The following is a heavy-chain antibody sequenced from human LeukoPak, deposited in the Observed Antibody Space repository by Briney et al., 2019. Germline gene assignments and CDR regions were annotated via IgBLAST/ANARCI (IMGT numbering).Heavy chain of an antibody. J-gene: IGHJ6*03. CDR2: IYYSGST. V-gene: IGHV4-39*07. Sequence: SETLSLTCTVSGGSISSSSYYWGWIRQPPGKGLEWIGSIYYSGSTYYNPSLKSRVTISVDTSKNQFSLKLSSVTAADTAVYYCARVRRWFGEAGDYYYMDVWGKGTTVTISS. CDR3: ARVRRWFGEAGDYYYMDV. D-gene: IGHD3-10*01. CDR1: GGSISSSSYY.